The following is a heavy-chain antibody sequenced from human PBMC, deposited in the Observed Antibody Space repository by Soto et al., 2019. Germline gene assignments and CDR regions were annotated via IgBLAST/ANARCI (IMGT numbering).Heavy chain of an antibody. CDR1: GFTVSSNY. CDR2: IYSGGST. Sequence: EVQLVESGGGLVQPGGSLRLSCAASGFTVSSNYMSWVRQAPGKGLEWVSVIYSGGSTYYADSVKGRFTISRDNSKNTLYLQMNSLRAEDTAVYYCARIGYDYVWGSYPTGGQGTLVTVSS. D-gene: IGHD3-16*02. V-gene: IGHV3-66*01. J-gene: IGHJ4*02. CDR3: ARIGYDYVWGSYPT.